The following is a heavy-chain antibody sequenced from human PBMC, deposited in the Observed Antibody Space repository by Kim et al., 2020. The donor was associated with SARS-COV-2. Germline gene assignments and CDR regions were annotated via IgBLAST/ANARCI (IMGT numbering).Heavy chain of an antibody. D-gene: IGHD3-22*01. CDR3: ARLYDSSGYYYAAFDY. CDR1: GGSISSSSYY. Sequence: SETLSLTCTVSGGSISSSSYYWGWIRQPPGKGLEWIGSIYYSGINYYNPSLKSRVTISVDTSKNQFSLRLSSVTGADPAVYYCARLYDSSGYYYAAFDYWGQGPLVTVS. V-gene: IGHV4-39*01. J-gene: IGHJ4*02. CDR2: IYYSGIN.